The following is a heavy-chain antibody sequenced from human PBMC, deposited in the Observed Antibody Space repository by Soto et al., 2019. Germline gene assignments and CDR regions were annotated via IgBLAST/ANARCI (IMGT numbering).Heavy chain of an antibody. V-gene: IGHV5-51*01. CDR1: GYSFTSYW. D-gene: IGHD2-15*01. CDR3: ARLDCSGGSCYSGWFDP. J-gene: IGHJ5*02. Sequence: GESLKISCKGSGYSFTSYWIGWVRQMPGKGLEWMGIIYPGDSDTRYSPSFQGQVTTSADKSISTAYLQWSSLKASDTAMYYCARLDCSGGSCYSGWFDPWGQGTLVTVSS. CDR2: IYPGDSDT.